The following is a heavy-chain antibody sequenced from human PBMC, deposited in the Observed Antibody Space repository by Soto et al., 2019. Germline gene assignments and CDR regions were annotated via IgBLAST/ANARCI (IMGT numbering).Heavy chain of an antibody. CDR3: ARRSVVRDGMDV. CDR2: IYYSGST. V-gene: IGHV4-59*08. J-gene: IGHJ6*02. D-gene: IGHD2-21*01. Sequence: QVQLQESGPGLVKPSETLSLTCTVSGGSISSYYWSWIRQPPGKGLEWIGFIYYSGSTNYNPSLKSRVTISVDTSKNQFSLKLSSVTAADTAVYYCARRSVVRDGMDVWGQGTTVTVSS. CDR1: GGSISSYY.